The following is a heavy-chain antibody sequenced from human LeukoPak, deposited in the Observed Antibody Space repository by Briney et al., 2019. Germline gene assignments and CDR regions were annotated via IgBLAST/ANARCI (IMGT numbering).Heavy chain of an antibody. CDR1: GGTFSSYA. CDR2: INPNSGGT. J-gene: IGHJ4*02. CDR3: ARWGGYCSGGSCYSFDY. D-gene: IGHD2-15*01. V-gene: IGHV1-2*02. Sequence: ASVKVSCKASGGTFSSYAISWVQQAPGQGLEWMGWINPNSGGTNYAQKFQGRVTMTRDTSISTAYMELSRLRSDDTAVYYCARWGGYCSGGSCYSFDYWGQGTLVTVSS.